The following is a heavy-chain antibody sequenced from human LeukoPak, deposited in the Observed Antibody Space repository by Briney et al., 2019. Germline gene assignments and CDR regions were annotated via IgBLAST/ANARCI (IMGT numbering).Heavy chain of an antibody. CDR3: ARDKGYYPLDAFDI. CDR2: IYTSGST. J-gene: IGHJ3*02. CDR1: GGSISSYY. Sequence: PSETLSLTCTVSGGSISSYYWSWIRQPAGKGLGWIGRIYTSGSTNYNPSLKSRVTMSVDTSKNQFSLKLSSVTAADTAVYYCARDKGYYPLDAFDIWGQGTMVTVSS. D-gene: IGHD1-26*01. V-gene: IGHV4-4*07.